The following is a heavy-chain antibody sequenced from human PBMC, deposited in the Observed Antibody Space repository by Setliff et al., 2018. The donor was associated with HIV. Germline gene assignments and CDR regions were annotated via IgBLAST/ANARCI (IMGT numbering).Heavy chain of an antibody. J-gene: IGHJ6*02. Sequence: SYISNSGSTIYYADSVEGRFSISRDNAKNSLYLQMNSLRAADTAVYYCARETREAVAGSNYYYYYGLDVWGQGTTVTVSS. CDR2: ISNSGSTI. V-gene: IGHV3-11*01. D-gene: IGHD6-19*01. CDR3: ARETREAVAGSNYYYYYGLDV.